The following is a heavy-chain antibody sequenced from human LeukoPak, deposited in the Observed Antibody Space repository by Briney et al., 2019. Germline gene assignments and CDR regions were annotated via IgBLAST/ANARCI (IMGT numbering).Heavy chain of an antibody. CDR2: IRSSSTNI. V-gene: IGHV3-48*04. CDR3: ARGGAARPDY. D-gene: IGHD6-6*01. Sequence: GGSLRLSCAASGFTFRNYGMNWVRQAPGKGLEWVSYIRSSSTNIAYADSVKGRFTISRDNVKNSLYLQINSLRVEDTSVYYCARGGAARPDYWGQGTLVTVSS. CDR1: GFTFRNYG. J-gene: IGHJ4*02.